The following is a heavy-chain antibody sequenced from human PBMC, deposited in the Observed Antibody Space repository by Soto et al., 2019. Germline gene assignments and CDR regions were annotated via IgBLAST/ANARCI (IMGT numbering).Heavy chain of an antibody. CDR3: ARVVPGAEAWFGP. V-gene: IGHV1-18*01. J-gene: IGHJ5*02. D-gene: IGHD2-2*01. Sequence: QVQLVQSGGEVKRPGASVKVSCKTSGYTFSNYGITWVRQAPGQPLEWLGWISLYSDGTNYAQKSQVRVSMTTDTSTAAAYMELRSLSSDDTAVYYCARVVPGAEAWFGPWGQGTLVTVSS. CDR1: GYTFSNYG. CDR2: ISLYSDGT.